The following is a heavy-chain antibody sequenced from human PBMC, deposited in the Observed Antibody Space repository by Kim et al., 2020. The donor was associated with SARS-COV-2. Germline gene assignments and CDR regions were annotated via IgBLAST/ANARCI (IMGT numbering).Heavy chain of an antibody. Sequence: GSTYYADSVKGRFTISRDNSKNTLYLQMNSLRAEDTAVYYCAKTSSGWPIWGQGTLVTVSS. CDR3: AKTSSGWPI. J-gene: IGHJ4*02. CDR2: GST. D-gene: IGHD6-19*01. V-gene: IGHV3-23*01.